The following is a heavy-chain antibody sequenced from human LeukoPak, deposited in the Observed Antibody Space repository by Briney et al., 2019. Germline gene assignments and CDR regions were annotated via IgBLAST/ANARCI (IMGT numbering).Heavy chain of an antibody. CDR3: ARQSDSGGYFEY. CDR1: GDSINRYL. Sequence: SETLSLTCIVSGDSINRYLWTWIRQPAGRGLEWIGRIYDSGTTNYKPSLKSRVSMSVETPKNQFSLKLSSVTAADTAVYYCARQSDSGGYFEYWGQGTRVTVSS. CDR2: IYDSGTT. D-gene: IGHD2-15*01. V-gene: IGHV4-4*07. J-gene: IGHJ4*01.